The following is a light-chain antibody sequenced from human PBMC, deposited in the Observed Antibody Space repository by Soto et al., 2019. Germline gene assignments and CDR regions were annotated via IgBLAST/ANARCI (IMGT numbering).Light chain of an antibody. CDR1: QSVSSSY. V-gene: IGKV3-20*01. J-gene: IGKJ4*01. CDR2: GAS. CDR3: QQYGSSPLG. Sequence: FSQPPGTLSLYPGERATLSCRASQSVSSSYLAWYQQKPGQAPRLLIYGASSRASGIPDRFSGSGSGTDFTLTISRLEPEDFAVYYCQQYGSSPLGFGGGTKV.